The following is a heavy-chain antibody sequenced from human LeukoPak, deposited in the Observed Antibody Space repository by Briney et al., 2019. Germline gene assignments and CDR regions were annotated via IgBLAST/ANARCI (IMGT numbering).Heavy chain of an antibody. CDR2: ISWNSGSI. J-gene: IGHJ4*02. CDR1: GFTFSSYA. V-gene: IGHV3-9*01. D-gene: IGHD5-18*01. CDR3: AKEELDTAMVMGFDY. Sequence: GRSLRLSCAASGFTFSSYAMHWVRQAPGKGLEWVSGISWNSGSIGYADSVKGRFTISRDNSKNTLYLQMGSLRAEDTAVYYCAKEELDTAMVMGFDYWGQGTLVTVSS.